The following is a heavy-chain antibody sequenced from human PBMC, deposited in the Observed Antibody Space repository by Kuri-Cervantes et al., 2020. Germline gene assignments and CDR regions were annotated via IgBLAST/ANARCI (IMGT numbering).Heavy chain of an antibody. CDR3: ARGTVLRFLGYMDV. J-gene: IGHJ6*03. CDR2: IYHSGST. V-gene: IGHV4-38-2*01. Sequence: SQTLSLTCAVSGYSISSGYYWGWIRQPPGKGLEWIGSIYHSGSTYYNPSLKSRVTISVDTSKNQFSLKLSSVTAADMAVYYCARGTVLRFLGYMDVWGKGTTVTVSS. CDR1: GYSISSGYY. D-gene: IGHD3-3*01.